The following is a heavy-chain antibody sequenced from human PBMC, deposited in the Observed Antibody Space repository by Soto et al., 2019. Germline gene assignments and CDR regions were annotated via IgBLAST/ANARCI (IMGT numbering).Heavy chain of an antibody. Sequence: EILSLICTVSGVYISRFYWSWIRQPAGKGLEWIGRIYSGGRNNYNPSLKSRVTMSVDTSKNQFSLRLSSVTAADTAMYYCARGSSRWDYWGQGTLVTVSS. CDR2: IYSGGRN. CDR1: GVYISRFY. D-gene: IGHD6-13*01. V-gene: IGHV4-4*07. J-gene: IGHJ4*02. CDR3: ARGSSRWDY.